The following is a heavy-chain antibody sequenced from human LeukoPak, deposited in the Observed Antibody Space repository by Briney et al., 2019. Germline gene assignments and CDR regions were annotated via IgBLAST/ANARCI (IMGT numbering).Heavy chain of an antibody. Sequence: GGSLRLSCAASGFTFSSYSMNWVRQAPGKGLEWVSSISSSSSYIYYADSVKGRFTISRDNAKNSLYLQMNSLRAEDTAAYYCARDRYYYDSSGYFSFDYWGQGTLVTVSS. D-gene: IGHD3-22*01. V-gene: IGHV3-21*01. CDR3: ARDRYYYDSSGYFSFDY. J-gene: IGHJ4*02. CDR2: ISSSSSYI. CDR1: GFTFSSYS.